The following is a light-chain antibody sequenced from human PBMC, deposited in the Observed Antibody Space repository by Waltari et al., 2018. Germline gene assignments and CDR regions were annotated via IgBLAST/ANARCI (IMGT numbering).Light chain of an antibody. CDR3: MQGTHWPLT. J-gene: IGKJ4*01. CDR2: KVS. Sequence: DVVMTQSQLSLPVILGQPASITCKSRQSLVHSDGNSYLAWVQQRPGQSPRRLIYKVSNRESGVPDRFSASGSGTDFTLKISRVEAEDVGVYYCMQGTHWPLTFGGGTKVEIK. CDR1: QSLVHSDGNSY. V-gene: IGKV2-30*02.